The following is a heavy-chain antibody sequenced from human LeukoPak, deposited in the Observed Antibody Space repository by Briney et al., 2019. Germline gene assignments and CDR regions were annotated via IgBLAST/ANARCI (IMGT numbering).Heavy chain of an antibody. Sequence: PGGSLRLSCAVSGITLSNYGMTWVRQAPGKGLEWVAGISDTGGRTNYADSVKGRFAISRDTSTNTLSLQMNSLRAEDTAVYFCARRTGDTRFCSRFSCFLPDYWGQGTLVTVSS. J-gene: IGHJ4*02. CDR3: ARRTGDTRFCSRFSCFLPDY. CDR1: GITLSNYG. D-gene: IGHD2-2*01. CDR2: ISDTGGRT. V-gene: IGHV3-23*01.